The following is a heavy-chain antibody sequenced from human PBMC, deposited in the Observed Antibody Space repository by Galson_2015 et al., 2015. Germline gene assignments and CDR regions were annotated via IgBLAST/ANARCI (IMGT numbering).Heavy chain of an antibody. D-gene: IGHD7-27*01. V-gene: IGHV3-21*01. CDR2: ISGRSTFI. CDR3: TRHLGIGSGSPES. CDR1: GFPFRSYT. Sequence: SLRLSCAASGFPFRSYTMNWVRQAPGKGLQWVSSISGRSTFIFYSDSVKGRFTISRDNAKNSLSLQMNSLRGDDTAVYYCTRHLGIGSGSPESWGQGTLVAVSS. J-gene: IGHJ4*02.